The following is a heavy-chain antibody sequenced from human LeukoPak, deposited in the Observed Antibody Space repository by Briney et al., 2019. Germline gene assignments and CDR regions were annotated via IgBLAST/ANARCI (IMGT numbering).Heavy chain of an antibody. Sequence: SETLSLTCTVSGGSISSYYWSWIRQPPGKGLEWIGYIYYSGSTNYNPSLKSRVTISVDTSKNQFSLKLSSVTAADTAVYYCARVGDYYVYYFDYWGQGTLVTVSS. CDR1: GGSISSYY. V-gene: IGHV4-59*12. D-gene: IGHD4-17*01. J-gene: IGHJ4*02. CDR3: ARVGDYYVYYFDY. CDR2: IYYSGST.